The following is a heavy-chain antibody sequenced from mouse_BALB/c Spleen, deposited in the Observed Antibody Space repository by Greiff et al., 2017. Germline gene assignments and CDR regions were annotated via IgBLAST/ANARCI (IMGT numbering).Heavy chain of an antibody. Sequence: DVQLQESGPGLVKPSQSLSLTCTVTGYSITSDYAWNWIRQFPGNKLGWMGYISYSGSTSYNPSLKSRISITLDTSKNQFFLQLNSVTSEDTATYYCARESSTDAMDYWGQGTSVTVSS. CDR1: GYSITSDYA. CDR3: ARESSTDAMDY. CDR2: ISYSGST. V-gene: IGHV3-2*02. J-gene: IGHJ4*01. D-gene: IGHD1-1*01.